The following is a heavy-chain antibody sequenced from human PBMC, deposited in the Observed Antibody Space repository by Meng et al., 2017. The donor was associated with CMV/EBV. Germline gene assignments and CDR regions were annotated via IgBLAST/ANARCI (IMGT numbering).Heavy chain of an antibody. CDR1: GFTFSNAW. D-gene: IGHD3-10*01. CDR2: IKSKTDGGTT. Sequence: GESLKISCAASGFTFSNAWMSWVRQAPGKGLEWVGRIKSKTDGGTTDYAAPVKGRFTISRDDSKNTLYLQMNSLKTEDTAVYYCTTGVVYYYYYGMDVWGQGTKV. CDR3: TTGVVYYYYYGMDV. V-gene: IGHV3-15*01. J-gene: IGHJ6*02.